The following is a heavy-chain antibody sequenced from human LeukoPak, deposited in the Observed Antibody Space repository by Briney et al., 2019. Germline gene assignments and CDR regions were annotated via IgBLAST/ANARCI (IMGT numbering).Heavy chain of an antibody. V-gene: IGHV3-23*01. CDR2: IESDGGGI. Sequence: GGSLRLSCAASGFSFNNYAMTWVRQAPGKGLEWVSVIESDGGGIQYADSVKGRFSISRDNSKNTLYLQMNSLRTEDTAVYYCAKYAPPTTVVTRFFDYWGQGSLVTVSS. CDR1: GFSFNNYA. D-gene: IGHD4-23*01. J-gene: IGHJ4*02. CDR3: AKYAPPTTVVTRFFDY.